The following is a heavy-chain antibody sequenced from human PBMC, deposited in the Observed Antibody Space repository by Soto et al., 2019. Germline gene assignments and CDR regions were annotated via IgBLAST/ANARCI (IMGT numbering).Heavy chain of an antibody. CDR3: ARDRAYYDSSGKYYFDY. D-gene: IGHD3-22*01. J-gene: IGHJ4*02. Sequence: SVKVSCKASGHTFSGYAISCVRQAPEQGLEWKGGIIPIFGTANYAQKFQGRVTITADESTSTAYMELSSLRSEDTAVYYCARDRAYYDSSGKYYFDYWGQGTLVTVSS. CDR2: IIPIFGTA. V-gene: IGHV1-69*13. CDR1: GHTFSGYA.